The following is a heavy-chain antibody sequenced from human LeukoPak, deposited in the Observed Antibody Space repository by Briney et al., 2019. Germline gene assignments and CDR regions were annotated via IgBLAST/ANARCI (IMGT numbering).Heavy chain of an antibody. CDR3: ARAPILGYFDY. J-gene: IGHJ4*02. V-gene: IGHV4-61*08. Sequence: SETLSLTCTVSGGSISSGDYYWSWIRQPPGKGREWIGYIYYSGSTNYNPSLKSRVTISVDTSKNQFSLKLSSVTAADTAVYYCARAPILGYFDYWGQGTLVTVSS. D-gene: IGHD3-16*01. CDR2: IYYSGST. CDR1: GGSISSGDYY.